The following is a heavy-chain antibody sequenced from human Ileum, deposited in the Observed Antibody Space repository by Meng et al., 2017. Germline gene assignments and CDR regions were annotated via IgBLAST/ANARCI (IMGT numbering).Heavy chain of an antibody. V-gene: IGHV4-34*01. D-gene: IGHD3-16*02. CDR3: ARRYRYDESRTD. Sequence: GSLRLSCAVYGGSFSDNYCICSRQPPAEGLEWIGEITYEGNTNYNSSLKSRVSISLDTSKNQFSLRLNSVTAADTAVYYCARRYRYDESRTDWGQGTLVTVSS. CDR1: GGSFSDNY. J-gene: IGHJ4*02. CDR2: ITYEGNT.